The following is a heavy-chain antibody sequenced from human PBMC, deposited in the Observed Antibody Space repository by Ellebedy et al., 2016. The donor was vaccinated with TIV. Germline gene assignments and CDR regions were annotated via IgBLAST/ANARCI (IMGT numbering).Heavy chain of an antibody. CDR2: IIPIFRTP. V-gene: IGHV1-69*13. CDR1: GGTFSNYA. J-gene: IGHJ4*02. CDR3: ARAESGGYAWDY. Sequence: AASVKVSCKASGGTFSNYAISWVRQAPGQGLDWMGGIIPIFRTPTYAQNFQGRVTITADESTSTAYMELSSLRSEDTAVYFCARAESGGYAWDYWGQGTQVTVSS. D-gene: IGHD5-12*01.